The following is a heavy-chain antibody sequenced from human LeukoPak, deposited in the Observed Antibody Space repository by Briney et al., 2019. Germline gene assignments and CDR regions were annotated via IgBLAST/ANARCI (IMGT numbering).Heavy chain of an antibody. V-gene: IGHV3-7*03. CDR3: ARGGVTSSGWPYCLDY. J-gene: IGHJ4*02. D-gene: IGHD6-19*01. CDR1: GFTFSSYW. Sequence: GGSLRLSCAASGFTFSSYWMSWVRQAPGKGLEWVANIKQDGSEKYYVDSVKGRFTISRDNAKNSLYLQMNSLRAEDTALYYCARGGVTSSGWPYCLDYWGRGTLVTVSS. CDR2: IKQDGSEK.